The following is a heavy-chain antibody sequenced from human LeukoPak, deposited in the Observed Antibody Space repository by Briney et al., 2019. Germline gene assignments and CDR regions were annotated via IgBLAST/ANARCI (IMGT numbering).Heavy chain of an antibody. CDR2: IYHDETT. J-gene: IGHJ4*02. CDR1: GSSISSDYY. CDR3: ANADTEDFFDS. Sequence: SETLSLTCAVSGSSISSDYYWCWVRQPPGKGLEWVGSIYHDETTYYNPSLKSRVTISLVTSKKQFSLMLASVTAADTAIYYCANADTEDFFDSWGQGILVTVSS. V-gene: IGHV4-38-2*01. D-gene: IGHD2-8*01.